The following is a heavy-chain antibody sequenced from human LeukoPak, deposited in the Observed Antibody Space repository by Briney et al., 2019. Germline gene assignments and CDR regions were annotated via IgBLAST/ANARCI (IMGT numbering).Heavy chain of an antibody. CDR2: MNPDNGNT. V-gene: IGHV1-8*01. D-gene: IGHD3-16*01. Sequence: ASVKVSCKASGYTFINYDINWVRQASGQGLGWLGWMNPDNGNTGYAQIFQGRVTMTRDTSISTAYLELSSLRSEDTAVYYCARASLFDDYATATDAFDIWGQGTMVTVSS. CDR3: ARASLFDDYATATDAFDI. J-gene: IGHJ3*02. CDR1: GYTFINYD.